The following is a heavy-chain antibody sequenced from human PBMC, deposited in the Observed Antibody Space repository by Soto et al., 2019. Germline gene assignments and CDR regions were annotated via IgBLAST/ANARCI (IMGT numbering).Heavy chain of an antibody. J-gene: IGHJ2*01. V-gene: IGHV1-3*01. Sequence: ASVKVSCKASGYTSTNYGMHWVRQAPGQRLEWMGWINAGSGNTKYSQKFQGRITITRDTSASTAYMELSSLRSEDTAVYYCARAYSTVTTAYWYFDLWGRGTLVTVS. CDR3: ARAYSTVTTAYWYFDL. D-gene: IGHD4-17*01. CDR1: GYTSTNYG. CDR2: INAGSGNT.